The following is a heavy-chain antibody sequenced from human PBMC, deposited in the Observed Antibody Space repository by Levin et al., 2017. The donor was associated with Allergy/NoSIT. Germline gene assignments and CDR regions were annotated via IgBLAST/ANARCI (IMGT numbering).Heavy chain of an antibody. CDR3: ARSRLTLRYFDWLSYGMDV. Sequence: ASVKVSCKASGYTFTSYAMHWVRQAPGQRLEWMGWINAGNGNTKYSQKFQGRVTITRDTSASTAYMELSSLRSEDTAVYYCARSRLTLRYFDWLSYGMDVWGQGTTVTVSS. D-gene: IGHD3-9*01. CDR1: GYTFTSYA. V-gene: IGHV1-3*01. J-gene: IGHJ6*02. CDR2: INAGNGNT.